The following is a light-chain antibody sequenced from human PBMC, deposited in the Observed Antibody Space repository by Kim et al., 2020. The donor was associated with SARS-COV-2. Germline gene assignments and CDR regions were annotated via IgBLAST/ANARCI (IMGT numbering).Light chain of an antibody. CDR2: DAS. CDR3: QQYDNLPYT. CDR1: HDIRNF. J-gene: IGKJ2*01. V-gene: IGKV1-33*01. Sequence: SASVGDRVTITGQASHDIRNFLNWYQQKPGQAPKLLIYDASTLQTGVPSRFTGSGSGTDFTLTISSLQSEDIAMYSCQQYDNLPYTFGQGTKLEI.